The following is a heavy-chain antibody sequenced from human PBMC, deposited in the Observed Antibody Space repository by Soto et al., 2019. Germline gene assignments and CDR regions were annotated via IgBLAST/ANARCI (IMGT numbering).Heavy chain of an antibody. Sequence: ASVKVSCKASGYTFTSYGISWVRQAPGQGLEWMGWISAYNGNTNYAQKLQGRVTMTTDTSTSIAYMELRSLRSDDTAVYYCARDSPKAADFGVVIHYYYYGMDVWGQGTTVTVSS. CDR1: GYTFTSYG. CDR3: ARDSPKAADFGVVIHYYYYGMDV. D-gene: IGHD3-3*01. J-gene: IGHJ6*02. CDR2: ISAYNGNT. V-gene: IGHV1-18*01.